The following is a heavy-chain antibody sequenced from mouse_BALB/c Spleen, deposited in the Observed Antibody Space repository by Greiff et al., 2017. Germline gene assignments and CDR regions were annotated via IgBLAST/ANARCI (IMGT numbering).Heavy chain of an antibody. D-gene: IGHD2-4*01. Sequence: EVQLVESGGGLVKPGGSLKLSCAASGFAFSSYDMSWVRQTPEKRLEWVAYISSGGGSTYYPDTVKGRFTISRDNAKNTLYLQMSSLKSEDTAMYYCARHCTMITNYAMDYWGQGTSVTVSS. J-gene: IGHJ4*01. V-gene: IGHV5-12-1*01. CDR3: ARHCTMITNYAMDY. CDR2: ISSGGGST. CDR1: GFAFSSYD.